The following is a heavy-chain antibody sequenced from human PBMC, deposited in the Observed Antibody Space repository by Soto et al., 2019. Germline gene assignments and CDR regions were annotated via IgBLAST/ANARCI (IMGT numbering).Heavy chain of an antibody. CDR3: ARGGYSGYDYDFDY. D-gene: IGHD5-12*01. CDR1: GGSISSGGYY. CDR2: IYYSGST. Sequence: SETLSLTCTVSGGSISSGGYYWSWIRQHPGKGLEWIGYIYYSGSTYYNPSLKSRVTISVDTSKNQFSLKLSSVTAADTAVYYCARGGYSGYDYDFDYWGQGTLVTVSS. J-gene: IGHJ4*02. V-gene: IGHV4-31*03.